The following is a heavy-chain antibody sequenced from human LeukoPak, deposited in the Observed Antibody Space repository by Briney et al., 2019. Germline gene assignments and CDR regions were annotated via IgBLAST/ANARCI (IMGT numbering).Heavy chain of an antibody. J-gene: IGHJ4*02. V-gene: IGHV3-30-3*01. CDR2: ISYDGSNK. CDR3: ARTTGGATPSG. Sequence: GGSLRLSCAASGFTFSSYAMHWVRQAPGKGLEWVAVISYDGSNKYYADSVKGRFTVSRDNSKNTLYLQMNSLRAEDTAVYYCARTTGGATPSGWGQGTLVTVSS. D-gene: IGHD1-26*01. CDR1: GFTFSSYA.